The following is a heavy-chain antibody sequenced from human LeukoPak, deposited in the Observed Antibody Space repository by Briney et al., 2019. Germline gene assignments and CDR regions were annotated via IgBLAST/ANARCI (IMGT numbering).Heavy chain of an antibody. Sequence: ASVMVSCKASGYTFTGYFMHWVRQAPGQGLEWLGRINPNSGGTNYAQNFQGRVTMTRDTSISTAYMELSRLRSDDTAVYYCARDDEGAFNYWGQGTLVTVSS. CDR2: INPNSGGT. CDR1: GYTFTGYF. V-gene: IGHV1-2*06. CDR3: ARDDEGAFNY. J-gene: IGHJ4*02. D-gene: IGHD1-26*01.